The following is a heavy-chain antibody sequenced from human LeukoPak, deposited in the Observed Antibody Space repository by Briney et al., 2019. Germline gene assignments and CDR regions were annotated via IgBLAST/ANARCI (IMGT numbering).Heavy chain of an antibody. CDR2: FDPEDGET. V-gene: IGHV1-24*01. CDR1: GYTLTELS. Sequence: ASVKVSCKVSGYTLTELSMHWVRQAPGKGLEWMGGFDPEDGETIYAQKFQGRVTMTEDTSTDTAYMALSSLRSEDTAVYYCATGCSSTSCKETSDWFDPWGQGTLVTVSS. J-gene: IGHJ5*02. CDR3: ATGCSSTSCKETSDWFDP. D-gene: IGHD2-2*01.